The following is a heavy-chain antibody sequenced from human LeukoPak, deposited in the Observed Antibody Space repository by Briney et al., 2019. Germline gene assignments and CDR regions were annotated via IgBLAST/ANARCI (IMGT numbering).Heavy chain of an antibody. CDR3: ARAGARISMLRGGLDY. J-gene: IGHJ4*02. D-gene: IGHD2-8*01. CDR1: GYTFFTYG. V-gene: IGHV1-18*04. Sequence: ASVKVSCKASGYTFFTYGISWVRQAPGQGLEWMGWISAYNDKTNYAQKYEGRVTVTTDTSTTTAYMELRSLTSDDTAVYYCARAGARISMLRGGLDYWGQGTLVTVSS. CDR2: ISAYNDKT.